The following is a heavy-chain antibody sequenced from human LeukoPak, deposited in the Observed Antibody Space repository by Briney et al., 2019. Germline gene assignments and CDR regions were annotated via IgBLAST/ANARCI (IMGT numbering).Heavy chain of an antibody. D-gene: IGHD6-13*01. CDR1: GFTFSSYS. CDR3: ARDRTYSSSWYVETYYYYYMDV. CDR2: ISSSSSYI. J-gene: IGHJ6*03. Sequence: PGGSLRLSCAASGFTFSSYSMNWVRQAPGKGLEWVSSISSSSSYIYYADSVKGRFTISRDNAKNSLYLQMNSLRAEDTAVYYCARDRTYSSSWYVETYYYYYMDVWGKGTTVTVSS. V-gene: IGHV3-21*01.